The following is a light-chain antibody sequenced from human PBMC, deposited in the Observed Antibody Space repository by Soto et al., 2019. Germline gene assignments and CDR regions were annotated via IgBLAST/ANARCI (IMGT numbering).Light chain of an antibody. J-gene: IGKJ1*01. V-gene: IGKV3-20*01. Sequence: EIVLTQSAGTLSLCTGERATLACGASQSVSIAYLAWYQQRPGQAPRLLIYGGSSRATGIPARFSGSGSGTEFTLTISSLQSEDFAVYYCQQYGGMWTFGQGTKADNK. CDR1: QSVSIAY. CDR3: QQYGGMWT. CDR2: GGS.